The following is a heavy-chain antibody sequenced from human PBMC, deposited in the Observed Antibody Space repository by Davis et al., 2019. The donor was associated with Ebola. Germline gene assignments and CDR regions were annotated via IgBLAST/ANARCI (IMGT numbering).Heavy chain of an antibody. J-gene: IGHJ5*02. V-gene: IGHV4-30-4*08. CDR2: IYYSGST. CDR3: ARLLYITPRTSEFDP. CDR1: GGSISSGDYY. Sequence: PSETLSLTCTVSGGSISSGDYYWSWIRQPPGKGLEWIGYIYYSGSTYYNPSLESRVTISVDRSKNQFSLKLNSVTAADTAVYYCARLLYITPRTSEFDPWGQGTLVTVSS. D-gene: IGHD3-10*01.